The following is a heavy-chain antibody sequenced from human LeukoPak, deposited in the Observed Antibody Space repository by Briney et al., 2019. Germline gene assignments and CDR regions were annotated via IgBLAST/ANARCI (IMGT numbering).Heavy chain of an antibody. CDR1: GYTFTSYG. V-gene: IGHV1-18*01. J-gene: IGHJ4*02. Sequence: SVKVSCKAFGYTFTSYGISWVRQAPGQGLEWMGWISAYNGNTNYAQKLQGRVTMTTDTSTSTAYMELRSLRSDDTAVYYCASAYSSSWYFDYWGQGTLVTVSS. D-gene: IGHD6-13*01. CDR3: ASAYSSSWYFDY. CDR2: ISAYNGNT.